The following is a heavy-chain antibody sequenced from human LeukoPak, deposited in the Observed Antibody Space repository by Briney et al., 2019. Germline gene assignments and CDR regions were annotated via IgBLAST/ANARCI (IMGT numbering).Heavy chain of an antibody. D-gene: IGHD4-17*01. J-gene: IGHJ3*02. Sequence: SETLSLTCAVSGYSISSGYYWGWIRQPPGKGLEWIGSIYHSGSTYYNPSLKSRVTISVDTSKNRFSLKLSSVTAADTAVYYCARHTGDSDAFDIWGQGTMVTVSS. V-gene: IGHV4-38-2*01. CDR3: ARHTGDSDAFDI. CDR2: IYHSGST. CDR1: GYSISSGYY.